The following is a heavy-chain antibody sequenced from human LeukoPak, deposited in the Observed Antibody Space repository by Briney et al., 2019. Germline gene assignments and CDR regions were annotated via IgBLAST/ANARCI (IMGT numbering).Heavy chain of an antibody. CDR3: ARSGYDVVFDY. CDR1: GFTFSSYE. D-gene: IGHD5-12*01. V-gene: IGHV3-48*03. CDR2: ISRSGDTI. Sequence: EGSLRLSCAASGFTFSSYEMNWVRQAPGKGLEWVSYISRSGDTIYYADSVKGRFTISRDNAKNSLYLQMSSLRAEDTAVYYCARSGYDVVFDYWGQGTLVTVSS. J-gene: IGHJ4*02.